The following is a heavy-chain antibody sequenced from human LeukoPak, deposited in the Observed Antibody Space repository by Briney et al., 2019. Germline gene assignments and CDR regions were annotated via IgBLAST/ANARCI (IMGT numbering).Heavy chain of an antibody. CDR3: ARGTLNYSGYDYMDFDY. D-gene: IGHD5-12*01. CDR2: INHSGST. V-gene: IGHV4-34*01. Sequence: SETLSLTCAVYGGSFSGYYRSWIRQPPGKGLEWIGEINHSGSTNYSPSLKSRVTMSLDTSKNQLSLKLSSVTAADTAVYYCARGTLNYSGYDYMDFDYWGQGTLVTVSS. CDR1: GGSFSGYY. J-gene: IGHJ4*02.